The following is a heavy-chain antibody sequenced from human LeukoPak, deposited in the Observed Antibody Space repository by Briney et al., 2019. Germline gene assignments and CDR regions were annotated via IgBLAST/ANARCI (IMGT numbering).Heavy chain of an antibody. CDR1: GGSISSGSYY. Sequence: SETLSLTCTVAGGSISSGSYYWSWIRQPAGKGLEWIGRIYTSGSTHYNPSLKSSVTISVDTSKNQFSLKLSSVTAADTAVYYCARVRFGEGFYFDYWGQGTLVTVSS. V-gene: IGHV4-61*02. D-gene: IGHD3-10*01. CDR3: ARVRFGEGFYFDY. CDR2: IYTSGST. J-gene: IGHJ4*02.